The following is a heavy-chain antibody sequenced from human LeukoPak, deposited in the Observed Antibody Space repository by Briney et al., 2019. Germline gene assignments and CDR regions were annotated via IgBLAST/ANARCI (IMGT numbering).Heavy chain of an antibody. Sequence: PGGSLRLSCAASGFTFDDYAMHWVRQAPGKGLEWVGRTRNKANSYTTEYAASVKGRFTISRDDSKNSLYLQMNSLKTEDTAVYYCAREVFSGSRGAFDIWGQGTMVTVSS. CDR1: GFTFDDYA. V-gene: IGHV3-72*01. CDR2: TRNKANSYTT. D-gene: IGHD1-26*01. CDR3: AREVFSGSRGAFDI. J-gene: IGHJ3*02.